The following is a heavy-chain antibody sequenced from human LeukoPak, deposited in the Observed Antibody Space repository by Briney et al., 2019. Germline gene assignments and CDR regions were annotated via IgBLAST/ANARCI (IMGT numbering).Heavy chain of an antibody. CDR3: ARDSRQVPAATRRYYCYGMDV. D-gene: IGHD2-2*01. J-gene: IGHJ6*02. CDR1: GGSISSHY. CDR2: IYYSGST. V-gene: IGHV4-59*11. Sequence: SETLSLTCTVSGGSISSHYWSWIRQPPGKGLEWIGYIYYSGSTSYNPSLKSRVTISVDTSKNQFSLKLSSVTAADTAVYYCARDSRQVPAATRRYYCYGMDVWGQGTTVTVSS.